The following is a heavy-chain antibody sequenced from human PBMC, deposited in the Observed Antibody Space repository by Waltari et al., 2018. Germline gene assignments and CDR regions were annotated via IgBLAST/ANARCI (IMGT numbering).Heavy chain of an antibody. V-gene: IGHV3-30*03. D-gene: IGHD2-2*01. CDR3: ARDRGYQQFDF. Sequence: QAHLEESGGGVVQPGKSLTLSCAASGFTFSHYGMHWVRQAPGKGLEWVGVISGDGTLEFYADSVKGRFSISRDNAKNSLYLNLNSLRVEDSAVYYCARDRGYQQFDFWGQGTLVTVSS. J-gene: IGHJ4*02. CDR2: ISGDGTLE. CDR1: GFTFSHYG.